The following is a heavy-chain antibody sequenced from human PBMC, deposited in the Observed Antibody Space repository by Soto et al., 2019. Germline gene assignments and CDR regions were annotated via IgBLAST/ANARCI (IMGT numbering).Heavy chain of an antibody. CDR2: IKQDGSEK. CDR3: AGDKDGIDGYCSGGSCQRYNWIDL. Sequence: PGGSLRLSCAASGFTFSSYWMSWVRQAPGKGLEWVANIKQDGSEKYYVDSVKGRFTISRDNAKNSLYLQMNSLRAEDTAVYYCAGDKDGIDGYCSGGSCQRYNWIDLWGQGTLVTVSS. V-gene: IGHV3-7*01. J-gene: IGHJ5*02. CDR1: GFTFSSYW. D-gene: IGHD2-15*01.